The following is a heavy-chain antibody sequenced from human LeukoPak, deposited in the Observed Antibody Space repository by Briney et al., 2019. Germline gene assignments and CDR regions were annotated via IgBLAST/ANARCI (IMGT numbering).Heavy chain of an antibody. CDR3: AKGRQWLEENAFDI. CDR2: ISGSGDNT. J-gene: IGHJ3*02. CDR1: GFIFYNYA. D-gene: IGHD6-19*01. Sequence: GESLRLSCAASGFIFYNYAMSWVRQAPGKGLEWVSSISGSGDNTYYADSVKGRFTISRDVSTNTMYLQMNSLRAEDTAVYYCAKGRQWLEENAFDIWGQGTMVTVSS. V-gene: IGHV3-23*01.